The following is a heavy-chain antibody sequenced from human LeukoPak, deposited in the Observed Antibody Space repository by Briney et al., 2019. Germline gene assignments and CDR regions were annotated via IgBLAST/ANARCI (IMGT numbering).Heavy chain of an antibody. CDR1: GYSFTSYW. CDR3: ARISSSWLNYFDY. CDR2: IYPGDSDT. Sequence: GESLKISCKGSGYSFTSYWIGWVRQMPGKGLEWMGIIYPGDSDTRYSPSSQGQVTISADKSISTAYLQWSSLKASDTAMYYCARISSSWLNYFDYWGQGTLVTVSS. D-gene: IGHD6-13*01. J-gene: IGHJ4*02. V-gene: IGHV5-51*01.